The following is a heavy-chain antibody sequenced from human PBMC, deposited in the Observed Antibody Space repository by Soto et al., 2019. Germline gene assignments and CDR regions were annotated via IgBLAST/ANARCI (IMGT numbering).Heavy chain of an antibody. J-gene: IGHJ4*02. CDR2: ISTDGRDK. D-gene: IGHD6-13*01. CDR1: GFTFSRHA. V-gene: IGHV3-30*04. Sequence: QVQLVESGGGVVQPGRSLRLSCAASGFTFSRHAMHWVRQAPGKGLEWVAVISTDGRDKYHADSVKGRFTISRDNSKNTLYLQMNSLRAEDTAVYYCAKDHDLAAAGYYFDCWGQGTLVTVSS. CDR3: AKDHDLAAAGYYFDC.